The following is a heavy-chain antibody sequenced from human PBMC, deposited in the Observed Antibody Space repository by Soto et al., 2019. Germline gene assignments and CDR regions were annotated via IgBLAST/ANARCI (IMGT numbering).Heavy chain of an antibody. CDR1: GYTFINYG. CDR3: ATSLQSVTDYHDYDMAV. J-gene: IGHJ6*03. Sequence: QVPLLQSGAEVKKPGASVKVSCKSSGYTFINYGISWVRQAPGQGLEWMGWISAYNGDTNYPQKLKGRVTLTTDASASTAYIELRSLRSDDTAVYYCATSLQSVTDYHDYDMAVWGKGTTVTVSS. D-gene: IGHD1-1*01. V-gene: IGHV1-18*01. CDR2: ISAYNGDT.